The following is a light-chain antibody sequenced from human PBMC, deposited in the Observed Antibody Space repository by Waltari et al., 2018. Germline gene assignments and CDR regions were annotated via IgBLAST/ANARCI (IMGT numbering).Light chain of an antibody. CDR2: QNS. CDR1: KLGDTF. CDR3: QAWDSGTVV. Sequence: SYELTQAPSVSVSPGQTASITCSGDKLGDTFLYWYQHKPGQSPVLVTYQNSKRRSGIPERFSGSISRKTATLTISAAQAMDEADYYCQAWDSGTVVFGGGTKLTVL. J-gene: IGLJ2*01. V-gene: IGLV3-1*01.